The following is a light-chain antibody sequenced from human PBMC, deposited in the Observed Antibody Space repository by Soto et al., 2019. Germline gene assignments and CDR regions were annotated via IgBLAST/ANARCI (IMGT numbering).Light chain of an antibody. Sequence: SYELTQPPSVSVSPGQTATITCSGDRLWDKYACWYLQKPGQSPLLVIYQDDKRPSGIPERFSGSTSGNTATLTISGTQAMDEADYYCQAWDSGTLVFGGGTKVPVL. CDR3: QAWDSGTLV. CDR1: RLWDKY. CDR2: QDD. V-gene: IGLV3-1*01. J-gene: IGLJ2*01.